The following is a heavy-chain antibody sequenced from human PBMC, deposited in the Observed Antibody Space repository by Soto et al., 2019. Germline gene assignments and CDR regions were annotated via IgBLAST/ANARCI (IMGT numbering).Heavy chain of an antibody. CDR2: ISAYNGNT. D-gene: IGHD3-22*01. Sequence: GASVKVSCKASGYTFTSYGNSWVRQAPGQGLEWMGWISAYNGNTNYAQKLQGRVTMTTDTSTSTAYMELRSLRSDDTAVYYCARGPVDYYDSSGYYYYYYGMDVWGQGTTVTVSS. J-gene: IGHJ6*02. CDR1: GYTFTSYG. CDR3: ARGPVDYYDSSGYYYYYYGMDV. V-gene: IGHV1-18*04.